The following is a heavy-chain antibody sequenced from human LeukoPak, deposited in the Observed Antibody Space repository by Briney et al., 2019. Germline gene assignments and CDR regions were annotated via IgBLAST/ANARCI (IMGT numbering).Heavy chain of an antibody. CDR1: GYTFTGYY. CDR3: ARGASPRRHSSSWYGF. Sequence: ASVKVSCKASGYTFTGYYMHWVRQAPGQGLEWMGWINPNSGGTNYAQKFQGRVTMTRNTSISTAYMELSSLRSEDTAVYYCARGASPRRHSSSWYGFWGQGTLVTVSS. J-gene: IGHJ4*02. V-gene: IGHV1-2*02. D-gene: IGHD6-13*01. CDR2: INPNSGGT.